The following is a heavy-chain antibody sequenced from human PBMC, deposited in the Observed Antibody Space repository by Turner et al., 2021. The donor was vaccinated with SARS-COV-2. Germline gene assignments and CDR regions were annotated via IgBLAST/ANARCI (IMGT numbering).Heavy chain of an antibody. Sequence: QVQLVESGGGVVQPGRSLRLSCAASAFTFSSYGMHWVRQAPGKGLEWVAVIWYDGSNKYYADSVKGRFTISRDNSKNTLYLQTNSLRAEDTAVYYCARGPTDSSSWMGYYFDYWGQGTLVTVSS. CDR3: ARGPTDSSSWMGYYFDY. CDR2: IWYDGSNK. D-gene: IGHD6-13*01. V-gene: IGHV3-33*01. CDR1: AFTFSSYG. J-gene: IGHJ4*02.